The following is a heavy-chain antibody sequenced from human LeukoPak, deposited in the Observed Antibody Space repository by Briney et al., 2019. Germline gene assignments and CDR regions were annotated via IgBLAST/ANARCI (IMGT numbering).Heavy chain of an antibody. V-gene: IGHV3-23*01. CDR1: GFTFSSYA. D-gene: IGHD3-22*01. Sequence: GGSLRLSCAASGFTFSSYAMSWVRQAPGKGLEWVSAISGSGGSTYYADSVKGRFTISRDNSKNTLYLQMNSLRAEDTAVYYCAIPYYYDSSSYRPPYFDFWGQGALVTVSS. CDR2: ISGSGGST. J-gene: IGHJ4*02. CDR3: AIPYYYDSSSYRPPYFDF.